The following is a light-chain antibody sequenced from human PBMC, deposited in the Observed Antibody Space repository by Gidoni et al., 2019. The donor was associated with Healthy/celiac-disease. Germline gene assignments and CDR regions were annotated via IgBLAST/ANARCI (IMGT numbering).Light chain of an antibody. CDR2: DAS. J-gene: IGKJ3*01. V-gene: IGKV3-11*01. Sequence: ETVLPHPLATLSLSPGERATLSCRASQSVSSYLAWYQQKPGQPPRLLIYDASTRATSIPARFSGGGSETNFTLTISSLEPDDFAVYYCRQRSNWPMFTFGPGTKVDIK. CDR3: RQRSNWPMFT. CDR1: QSVSSY.